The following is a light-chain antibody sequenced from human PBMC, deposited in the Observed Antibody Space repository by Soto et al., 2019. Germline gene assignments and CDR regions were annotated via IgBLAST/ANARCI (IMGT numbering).Light chain of an antibody. J-gene: IGKJ2*01. Sequence: EIVMTQSPATLSVSPGERATLSCRASQSVSTKLAWYQQKLGQTPRLLIYGASTRATGIPARFSGSGSGTEFTLTISSLESEDFAVYYCQQYNKWPPYTFGQGTKVDFK. CDR2: GAS. CDR1: QSVSTK. CDR3: QQYNKWPPYT. V-gene: IGKV3-15*01.